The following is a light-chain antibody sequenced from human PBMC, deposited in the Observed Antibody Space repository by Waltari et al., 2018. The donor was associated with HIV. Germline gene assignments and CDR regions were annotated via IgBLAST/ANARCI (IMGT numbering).Light chain of an antibody. CDR1: QSLLNSSNNKNY. V-gene: IGKV4-1*01. J-gene: IGKJ3*01. CDR2: WAS. CDR3: QQYYITPFT. Sequence: DMVMTQSPGSLAVSLGGRATINCKSTQSLLNSSNNKNYLARYQQKPGQPPKSLICWASTRESGVPDRFSGSGSGTEFTLTISSLQAEDVAVYYCQQYYITPFTFGPGTKVDSK.